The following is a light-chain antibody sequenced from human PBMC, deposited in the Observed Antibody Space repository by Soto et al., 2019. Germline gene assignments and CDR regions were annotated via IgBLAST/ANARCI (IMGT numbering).Light chain of an antibody. CDR1: QSISSW. CDR2: DAS. CDR3: QQYNSYSPWT. Sequence: DIQMTPSPSTLSASVVDRVTITCLASQSISSWLAWYQQKPGKAPKLLIYDASSLESGVPSRFSGSGSGTEFTLTISSLQPDDFATYYCQQYNSYSPWTFGQGTKV. V-gene: IGKV1-5*01. J-gene: IGKJ1*01.